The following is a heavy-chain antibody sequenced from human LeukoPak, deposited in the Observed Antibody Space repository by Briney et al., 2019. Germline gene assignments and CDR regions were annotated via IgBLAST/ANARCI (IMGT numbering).Heavy chain of an antibody. CDR3: AKDRLSNGDPAGY. V-gene: IGHV3-23*01. D-gene: IGHD4-17*01. Sequence: GGSLRLSCAASGSTFNSYAMSWVRQAPGKGLEWVSTISGSGDGTYYADSVKGRFTISRDNSKNMVYLQMNSLRAGDTAVYYCAKDRLSNGDPAGYWGQGTLVTVSS. J-gene: IGHJ4*02. CDR2: ISGSGDGT. CDR1: GSTFNSYA.